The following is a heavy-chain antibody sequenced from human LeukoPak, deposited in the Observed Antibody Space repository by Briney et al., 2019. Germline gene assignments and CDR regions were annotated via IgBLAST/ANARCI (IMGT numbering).Heavy chain of an antibody. CDR3: ASYGSGSRGPRQSGAFDI. V-gene: IGHV4-59*01. Sequence: PSETLSLTCTVSGGSISSYYWSWIRQPLGKGLEWIGYIYYSGSTNYNPSLKSRVTISVDTSKNQFSLKLSSVTAADTAVYYCASYGSGSRGPRQSGAFDIWGQGTMVTVSS. D-gene: IGHD3-10*01. CDR2: IYYSGST. J-gene: IGHJ3*02. CDR1: GGSISSYY.